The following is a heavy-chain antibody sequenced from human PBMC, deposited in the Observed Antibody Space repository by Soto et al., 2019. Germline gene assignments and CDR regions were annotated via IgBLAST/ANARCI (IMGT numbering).Heavy chain of an antibody. CDR2: IGTAGDT. Sequence: EVQLVESGGGLVQPGGSLRLSCAASGFTFSSYDMHWVRQATGKGLEWVSAIGTAGDTYYPGSVKGRFTISRENAKNSLYLQINSVRAGATAVYYCARGVITFGGVIGGFDYWGQGTLVTVSS. CDR3: ARGVITFGGVIGGFDY. CDR1: GFTFSSYD. D-gene: IGHD3-16*02. V-gene: IGHV3-13*01. J-gene: IGHJ4*02.